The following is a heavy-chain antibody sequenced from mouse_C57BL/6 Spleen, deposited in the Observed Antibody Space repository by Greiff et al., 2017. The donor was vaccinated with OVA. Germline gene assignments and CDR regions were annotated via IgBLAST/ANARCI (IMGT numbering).Heavy chain of an antibody. D-gene: IGHD2-1*01. J-gene: IGHJ4*01. CDR2: IWSGGST. V-gene: IGHV2-2*01. CDR1: GFSLTSYG. CDR3: ARYGNYEGYYAMDY. Sequence: VKLEESGPGLVQPSQSLSITCTVSGFSLTSYGVHWVRQSPGKGLEWLGVIWSGGSTDYNAAFISRLSISKDNSKSQVFFKMNSLQADDTAIYYCARYGNYEGYYAMDYWGQGTSVTVSA.